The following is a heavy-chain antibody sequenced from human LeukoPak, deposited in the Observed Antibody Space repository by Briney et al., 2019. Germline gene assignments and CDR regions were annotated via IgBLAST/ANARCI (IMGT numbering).Heavy chain of an antibody. CDR3: ATSHSGSYRPFDY. CDR2: FDPEDGET. J-gene: IGHJ4*02. Sequence: ASVKVSCKVSGYTLTELSMHWVRQAPGKGPEWMGGFDPEDGETIYAQKFQGKVTMTEDTSTDTAYMELSSLRSEDTAVYYCATSHSGSYRPFDYWGQGTLVTVSS. CDR1: GYTLTELS. V-gene: IGHV1-24*01. D-gene: IGHD1-26*01.